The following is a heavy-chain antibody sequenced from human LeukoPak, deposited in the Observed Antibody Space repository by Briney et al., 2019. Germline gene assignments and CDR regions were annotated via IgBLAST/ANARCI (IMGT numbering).Heavy chain of an antibody. CDR2: INPNSGGT. Sequence: GASVKVSCKASGYTFTSYGISWVRQAPGQGLEWMGWINPNSGGTNYAQKFQGRVTMTRDTSISTAYMELSRLRSDDTAVYYCARRGYSYGYLRKNAFDIWGQGTMVTVSS. CDR1: GYTFTSYG. D-gene: IGHD5-18*01. V-gene: IGHV1-2*02. J-gene: IGHJ3*02. CDR3: ARRGYSYGYLRKNAFDI.